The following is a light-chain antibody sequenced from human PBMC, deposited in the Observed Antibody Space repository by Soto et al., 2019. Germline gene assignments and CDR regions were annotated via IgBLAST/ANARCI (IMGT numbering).Light chain of an antibody. Sequence: QSVLTQPASVSGSPGQSITISCTGTSSDVGGYNYVSWYQQHPGKAPKLMIYDVSSRPSGVSNRFSGSKSGNTASLTISGLQAEDEADYYCSSHASSDTRVFGGGTKVTVL. CDR3: SSHASSDTRV. V-gene: IGLV2-14*01. J-gene: IGLJ3*02. CDR2: DVS. CDR1: SSDVGGYNY.